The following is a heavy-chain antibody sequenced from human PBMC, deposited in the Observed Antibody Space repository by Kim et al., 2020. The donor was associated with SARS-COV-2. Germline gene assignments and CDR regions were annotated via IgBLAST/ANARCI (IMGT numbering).Heavy chain of an antibody. D-gene: IGHD2-15*01. V-gene: IGHV3-33*01. CDR2: IWYDGSNK. CDR3: ARDLVDYFSGGSCYYISPYYNCMVV. CDR1: GFTFSSYG. J-gene: IGHJ6*02. Sequence: GGSLRLSCAASGFTFSSYGMHWVRQAPGKGLEWVAVIWYDGSNKYYADSVKGRFTISRDNSKNTLYLQMNSLRAEDTAVYYCARDLVDYFSGGSCYYISPYYNCMVVCGQGTTVTVS.